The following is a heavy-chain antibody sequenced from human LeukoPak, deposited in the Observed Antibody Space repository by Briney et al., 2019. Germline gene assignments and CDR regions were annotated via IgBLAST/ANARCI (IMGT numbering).Heavy chain of an antibody. D-gene: IGHD3-22*01. V-gene: IGHV1-2*02. CDR2: INPNTGAT. CDR3: ARAAFYYDSSGHSPDFDY. Sequence: ASVKVSCKASGYTFTSYHMHWLRPAPGQGLAWMGWINPNTGATDYAQNFQGRVAMTRDTSISTAYMDLNRLRSDDTAVYYCARAAFYYDSSGHSPDFDYWGQGTLVTVSS. CDR1: GYTFTSYH. J-gene: IGHJ4*02.